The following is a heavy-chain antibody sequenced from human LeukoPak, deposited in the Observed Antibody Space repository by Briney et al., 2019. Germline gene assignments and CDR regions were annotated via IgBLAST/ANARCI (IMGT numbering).Heavy chain of an antibody. CDR1: GYTFTSYY. J-gene: IGHJ4*02. CDR2: FNPSGTNT. Sequence: ASVKVSCKASGYTFTSYYMHWVRQAPGQGLEWMGLFNPSGTNTNYAQKFRGRVTMTRDTSTSTVYMDLGSLRSEDTAMYFCAREESGGYFDYWGQGTLVTVSS. D-gene: IGHD2-8*02. CDR3: AREESGGYFDY. V-gene: IGHV1-46*01.